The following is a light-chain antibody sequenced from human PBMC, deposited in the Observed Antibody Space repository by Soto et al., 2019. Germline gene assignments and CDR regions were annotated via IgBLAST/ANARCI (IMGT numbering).Light chain of an antibody. CDR1: SSNIGSNT. CDR2: SNN. CDR3: AAWDDSLNAVV. J-gene: IGLJ2*01. Sequence: QSVLTQPPSASGTPGQRVTISCSGSSSNIGSNTVNSYQQLPGTAPKLLIYSNNQRPSGVPDRLSGYKSGTSASLAISGLQSEDEADYYCAAWDDSLNAVVFGGGTKLTVL. V-gene: IGLV1-44*01.